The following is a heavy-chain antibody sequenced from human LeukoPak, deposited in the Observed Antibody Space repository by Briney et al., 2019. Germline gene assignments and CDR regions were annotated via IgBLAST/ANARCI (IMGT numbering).Heavy chain of an antibody. CDR3: AREGYSSGWYYFDY. D-gene: IGHD6-19*01. CDR1: GFTVSSNY. V-gene: IGHV3-53*01. J-gene: IGHJ4*02. Sequence: GGSLRLSCAASGFTVSSNYMSWVRQAPGKGLEWVSVIYSGGSTYYADSVKGRFTISRDNSKNTLYLQMNGLRAEDTAVYYCAREGYSSGWYYFDYWGQGTLVTVSS. CDR2: IYSGGST.